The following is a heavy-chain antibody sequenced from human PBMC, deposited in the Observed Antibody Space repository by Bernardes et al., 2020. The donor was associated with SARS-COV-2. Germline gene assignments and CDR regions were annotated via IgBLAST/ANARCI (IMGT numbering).Heavy chain of an antibody. D-gene: IGHD4-17*01. Sequence: GASLKISCKGSDYTFTNYWIGWVRPIPGKGLEWMGIIYPGDSDTKYSPSFQGRVTISADKSVNTAYLQWSSLKASDTAIYYCARRRYGDFGVDVWGQGTTVTVSS. J-gene: IGHJ6*02. V-gene: IGHV5-51*01. CDR3: ARRRYGDFGVDV. CDR2: IYPGDSDT. CDR1: DYTFTNYW.